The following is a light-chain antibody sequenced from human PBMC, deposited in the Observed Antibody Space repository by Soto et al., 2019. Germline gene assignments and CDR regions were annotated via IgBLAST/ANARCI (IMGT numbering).Light chain of an antibody. V-gene: IGKV1-5*02. J-gene: IGKJ1*01. CDR3: QQYSTYST. CDR1: QNIRNW. CDR2: DAS. Sequence: DIHLSPSASTLSASVGDTVTIICRASQNIRNWLAWYQQQPGKAPNPLIYDASSLKSGVPSRFSGSGSGTEFTLTISSLQPDDFATYYCQQYSTYSTFGQGTKVDIK.